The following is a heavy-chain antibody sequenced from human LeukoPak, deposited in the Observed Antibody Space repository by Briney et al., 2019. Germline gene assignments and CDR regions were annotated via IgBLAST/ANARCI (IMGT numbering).Heavy chain of an antibody. D-gene: IGHD3-9*01. V-gene: IGHV4-39*07. CDR1: GGSISSSSYY. CDR3: ARAPPTYYDILTGYYTKYYYYYMDV. Sequence: SETLSLTCTVSGGSISSSSYYWGWIRQPPGKGLEWIGSIYYSGSTYYNPSLKSRVTISVDTSKNQFSLKLSSVTAADTAVYYCARAPPTYYDILTGYYTKYYYYYMDVWGKGTTVTVSS. J-gene: IGHJ6*03. CDR2: IYYSGST.